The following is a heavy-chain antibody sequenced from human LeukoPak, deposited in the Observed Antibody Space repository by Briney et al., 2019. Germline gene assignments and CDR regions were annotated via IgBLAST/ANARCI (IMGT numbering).Heavy chain of an antibody. CDR2: ISAYNGNT. D-gene: IGHD5-18*01. CDR3: ARDLGYSYGYNWFDP. V-gene: IGHV1-18*01. CDR1: GYTFTSYG. J-gene: IGHJ5*02. Sequence: ASVKVSCKASGYTFTSYGISGVRQAPGQGLEWMGWISAYNGNTNYAQKLQGRVTMTTDTSTSTAYMELRSLRSDDTAVYYCARDLGYSYGYNWFDPWGQGTLVTVSS.